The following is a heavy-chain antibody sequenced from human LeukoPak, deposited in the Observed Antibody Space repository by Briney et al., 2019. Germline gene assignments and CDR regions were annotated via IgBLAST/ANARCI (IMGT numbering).Heavy chain of an antibody. V-gene: IGHV4-34*01. J-gene: IGHJ5*02. D-gene: IGHD3-10*01. Sequence: SETLSLTCAVYGGSFSGYYWSWIRQPPGKGLEWIGEINHSGSTNYNPSLKSRVTISVDTSKNQFSLKLSSVTAADTAVYYCARRGSVLLWFGELLYPSNWFDPWGQGTLVTVSS. CDR2: INHSGST. CDR3: ARRGSVLLWFGELLYPSNWFDP. CDR1: GGSFSGYY.